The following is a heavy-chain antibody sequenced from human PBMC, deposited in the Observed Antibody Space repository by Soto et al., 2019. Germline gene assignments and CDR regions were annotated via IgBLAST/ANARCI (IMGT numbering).Heavy chain of an antibody. CDR1: GDSFNDYY. J-gene: IGHJ6*03. CDR2: INPNSGVT. D-gene: IGHD5-12*01. CDR3: ARESGGATASLGYYYFYMGV. V-gene: IGHV1-2*04. Sequence: QVQLVQSGAEVRKPGASVTVSCRSSGDSFNDYYIHWVRQAPGQGLEWMGWINPNSGVTKYAQYFPGWVSMFRDTCIRTVYMQLSRLRSDDTAVYYCARESGGATASLGYYYFYMGVWGTGTTVTVSS.